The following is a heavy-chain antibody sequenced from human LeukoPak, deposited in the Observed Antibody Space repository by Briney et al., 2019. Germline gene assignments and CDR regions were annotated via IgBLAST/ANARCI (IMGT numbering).Heavy chain of an antibody. J-gene: IGHJ4*02. D-gene: IGHD2-2*01. CDR3: AEDPRYCSSTSCVDY. V-gene: IGHV3-23*01. CDR1: GLTFSSYA. CDR2: ISGSGGST. Sequence: PGGSLRLSCAASGLTFSSYAMSWVRQAPGKGLEWVSAISGSGGSTYYADSVKGRFTISRDNSKNTLYLQMNSLRAEDTAVYYCAEDPRYCSSTSCVDYWGQGTLVTVSS.